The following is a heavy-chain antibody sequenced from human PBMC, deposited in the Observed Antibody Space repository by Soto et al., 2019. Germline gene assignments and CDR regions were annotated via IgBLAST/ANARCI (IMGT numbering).Heavy chain of an antibody. CDR1: GGSFSGYY. CDR2: INHSGST. D-gene: IGHD5-18*01. Sequence: QVQLQQWGAGLLTPSETLSLTCAVYGGSFSGYYWSWIRQPPGKGLEWIGEINHSGSTNYNPSLKSRVTISVDTSKNQFSLKLSSVTAADTAVYYCARSYSYGNYYYYSYGMDVWGQGTTVTVSS. CDR3: ARSYSYGNYYYYSYGMDV. V-gene: IGHV4-34*01. J-gene: IGHJ6*02.